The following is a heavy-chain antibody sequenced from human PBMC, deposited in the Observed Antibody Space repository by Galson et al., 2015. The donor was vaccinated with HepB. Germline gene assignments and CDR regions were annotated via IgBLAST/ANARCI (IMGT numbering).Heavy chain of an antibody. Sequence: SVKVSCKASGYTFASYGISWVRQAPGQGLEWMGWISAYNGNTNYAQKLQGRVTMTTDTSTSTAYMELRSLRSDDTAVYYCARAGILTGYNVYGMDVWGQGTTVTVSS. CDR2: ISAYNGNT. V-gene: IGHV1-18*04. D-gene: IGHD3-9*01. J-gene: IGHJ6*02. CDR3: ARAGILTGYNVYGMDV. CDR1: GYTFASYG.